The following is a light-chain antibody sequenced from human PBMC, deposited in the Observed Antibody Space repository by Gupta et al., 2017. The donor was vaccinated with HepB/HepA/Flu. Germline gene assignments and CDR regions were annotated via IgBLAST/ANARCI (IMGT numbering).Light chain of an antibody. J-gene: IGKJ3*01. CDR1: QSVSSSY. V-gene: IGKV3-20*01. CDR2: GAS. CDR3: QQYGSSPLT. Sequence: TVFTQSPCTLSLSPGESATLSCRASQSVSSSYLAWYQQKPGQAPRLLIYGASSRDTGIPDRFSGSGSGTNFTLTISRLEPEDFAVYYCQQYGSSPLTFGPGTKVDIK.